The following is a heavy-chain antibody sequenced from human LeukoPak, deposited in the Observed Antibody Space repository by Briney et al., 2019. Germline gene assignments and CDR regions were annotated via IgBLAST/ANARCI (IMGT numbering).Heavy chain of an antibody. CDR1: GYTFTGYY. J-gene: IGHJ4*02. V-gene: IGHV1-2*02. CDR2: INPKSGDT. CDR3: ARSPHILTGENFDY. Sequence: GASVKVSCKASGYTFTGYYMHWVRQAPGQRLEWMGWINPKSGDTKYAQKFQGRVTMTRDTSITTAYMEMSRLRSDDTALYYCARSPHILTGENFDYWGQGTLVTVSS. D-gene: IGHD3-9*01.